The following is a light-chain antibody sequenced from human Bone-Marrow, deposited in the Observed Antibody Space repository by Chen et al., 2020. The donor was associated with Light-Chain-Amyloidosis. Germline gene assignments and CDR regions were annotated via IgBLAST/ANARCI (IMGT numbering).Light chain of an antibody. CDR1: QSLLDSGDGNTY. Sequence: IVLTQTPLYLPVPPGEPASISCRSSQSLLDSGDGNTYLDWYVQKPGQSPDILIYTLSYRASGVPDRFSGSASGTHFTLNISRVEAEDVGVYYCMQRIQFPLTFGGGTKVEIK. J-gene: IGKJ4*01. CDR3: MQRIQFPLT. CDR2: TLS. V-gene: IGKV2-40*01.